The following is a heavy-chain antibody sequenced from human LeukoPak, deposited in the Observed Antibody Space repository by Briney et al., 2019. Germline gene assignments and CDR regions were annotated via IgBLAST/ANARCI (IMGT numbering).Heavy chain of an antibody. CDR1: GFTFSSYA. J-gene: IGHJ4*02. V-gene: IGHV3-23*01. Sequence: GGPLRLSCAASGFTFSSYAMSWVRQAPGKGLEWVSAISGSGGSTYYADSVKGRFTISRDNSKNTLYLQMNSLRAEDTAVYYCAKGYPGIAAAGHYFDYWGQGTLATVSS. CDR2: ISGSGGST. D-gene: IGHD6-13*01. CDR3: AKGYPGIAAAGHYFDY.